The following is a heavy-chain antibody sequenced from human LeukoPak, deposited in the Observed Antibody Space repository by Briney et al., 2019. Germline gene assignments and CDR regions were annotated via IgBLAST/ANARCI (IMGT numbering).Heavy chain of an antibody. CDR1: GFTFDDYG. V-gene: IGHV3-20*01. D-gene: IGHD6-13*01. CDR3: ARDQGYSSSWYSAFDI. Sequence: GGSLRLSCAASGFTFDDYGMSWVRQAPGKGLEWVSGINWNGGSTGYADSVKGRFTISRDNAKNSLYLQMNSLRAEDTALYHCARDQGYSSSWYSAFDIWGQGTMVTVSS. CDR2: INWNGGST. J-gene: IGHJ3*02.